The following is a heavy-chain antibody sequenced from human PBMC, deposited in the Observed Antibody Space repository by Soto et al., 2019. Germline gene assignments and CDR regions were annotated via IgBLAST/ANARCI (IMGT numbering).Heavy chain of an antibody. D-gene: IGHD2-2*01. V-gene: IGHV3-23*01. CDR1: GFTFTNFA. CDR3: AKGYCRSTSCCFDY. CDR2: ISDTGDTT. J-gene: IGHJ4*02. Sequence: PGGSLRLSCAASGFTFTNFAMNWVRHAPGKGLEWVSVISDTGDTTYNADSVKGRFTISRDNSMNTAFLQMNSLRAEDTAPYYCAKGYCRSTSCCFDYWGQGPLVTVSS.